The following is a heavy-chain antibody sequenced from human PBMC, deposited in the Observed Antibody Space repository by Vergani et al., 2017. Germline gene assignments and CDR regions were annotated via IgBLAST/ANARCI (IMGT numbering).Heavy chain of an antibody. CDR3: ARALAGRRYVDWLPTGETDYDYYGMDV. V-gene: IGHV3-48*03. CDR2: ISSSGSTI. Sequence: EVQLVESGGGLVQPGGSLRLSCAASGFTFSSYEMNWVRQAPGKGLEWVSYISSSGSTIYYADSVKGRFTISRDNAKNSLYLQMNSLRAEDTAVYYCARALAGRRYVDWLPTGETDYDYYGMDVWGQGTTVTVSS. J-gene: IGHJ6*02. CDR1: GFTFSSYE. D-gene: IGHD3-9*01.